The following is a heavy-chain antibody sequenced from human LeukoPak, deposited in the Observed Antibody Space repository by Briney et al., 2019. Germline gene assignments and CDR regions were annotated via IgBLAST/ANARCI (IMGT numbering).Heavy chain of an antibody. Sequence: GGSLTLSCAASGFTLSNAWMTWVRQAPGQGLEWVARIKSKTDGETTDYAAPVKGRFTISRDDSKNTLYLQMNSLKTEDTAVYYCTTDYYDYVWGSYRPDYWGQGTLVTVSS. V-gene: IGHV3-15*01. CDR3: TTDYYDYVWGSYRPDY. CDR1: GFTLSNAW. D-gene: IGHD3-16*02. CDR2: IKSKTDGETT. J-gene: IGHJ4*02.